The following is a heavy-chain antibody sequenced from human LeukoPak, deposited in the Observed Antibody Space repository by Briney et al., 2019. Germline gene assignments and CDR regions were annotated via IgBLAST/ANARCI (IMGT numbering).Heavy chain of an antibody. J-gene: IGHJ3*02. CDR3: ARHREMDSYEAFDM. Sequence: PSETLSLTCTVSGGSISSYYWSWIRQPPGQGLEWIGFIVYSGSTNYNPSLKSRVTISIDTSNNQLSLKLSSVTAADTAVYYCARHREMDSYEAFDMRGQGTMVTVSS. CDR1: GGSISSYY. D-gene: IGHD5-24*01. V-gene: IGHV4-59*08. CDR2: IVYSGST.